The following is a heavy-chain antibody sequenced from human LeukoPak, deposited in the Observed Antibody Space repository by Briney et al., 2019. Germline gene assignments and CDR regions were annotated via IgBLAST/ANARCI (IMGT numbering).Heavy chain of an antibody. J-gene: IGHJ6*02. CDR3: ARRNAMDV. V-gene: IGHV3-7*03. Sequence: GGSLRLSCAASGFTFSSYSMTWVRQAPGKGLEWVANINRDGSERYYVDSVKGRFTISRDDAKSSLYLQMNSLRAEDTAVYYCARRNAMDVWAKGPRSSFS. CDR1: GFTFSSYS. CDR2: INRDGSER.